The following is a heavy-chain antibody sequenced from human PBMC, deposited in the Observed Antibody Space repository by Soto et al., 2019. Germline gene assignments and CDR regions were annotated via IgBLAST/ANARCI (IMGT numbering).Heavy chain of an antibody. D-gene: IGHD2-2*01. V-gene: IGHV1-3*01. J-gene: IGHJ4*02. CDR1: GYTFTSYA. CDR3: ARVGFYCSSTSCLLFDY. CDR2: INAGNGNT. Sequence: ASVKVSCKASGYTFTSYAMHWVRQAPGQRLEWMGWINAGNGNTKYSQKFQGRVTITRDTSASTAYMELSSLRSEDTAVYYCARVGFYCSSTSCLLFDYWGQGTLVTVSS.